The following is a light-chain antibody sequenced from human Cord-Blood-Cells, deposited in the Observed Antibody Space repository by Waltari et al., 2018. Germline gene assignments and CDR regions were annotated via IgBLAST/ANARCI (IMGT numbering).Light chain of an antibody. V-gene: IGLV2-14*01. CDR1: SRDVGGYNY. CDR2: EVS. J-gene: IGLJ3*02. CDR3: SSYTSSSTWV. Sequence: QSALTQPASVSGSPGQSITISCTGTSRDVGGYNYVSWYQQHPGKAPKLMIYEVSNWPSGVSNRFSGSKSGNTASLTISGLQAEDEADYYCSSYTSSSTWVFGGGTKLTVL.